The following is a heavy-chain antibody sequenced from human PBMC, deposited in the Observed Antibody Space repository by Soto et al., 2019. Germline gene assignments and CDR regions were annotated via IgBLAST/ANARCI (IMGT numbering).Heavy chain of an antibody. Sequence: QVQLVQSGAEVKKPGSSVKVSCKASGGTFSSYAISWVRQAPGQGLEWMGGIIPIFGTANYAQKFQGRVTITADEYTSAAYMELSSLRSEDTAVYYCARDVGIPEAISGRFQHWGQGTLVTVSS. J-gene: IGHJ1*01. D-gene: IGHD2-2*01. CDR3: ARDVGIPEAISGRFQH. V-gene: IGHV1-69*12. CDR2: IIPIFGTA. CDR1: GGTFSSYA.